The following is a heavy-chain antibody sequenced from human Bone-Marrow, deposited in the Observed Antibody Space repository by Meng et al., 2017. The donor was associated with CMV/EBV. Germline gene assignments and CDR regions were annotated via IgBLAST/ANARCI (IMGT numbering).Heavy chain of an antibody. D-gene: IGHD3-3*01. CDR1: GYSFTSYW. CDR2: IYLGDSDT. CDR3: ARRNDFWSGYCPYNWFDT. J-gene: IGHJ5*02. V-gene: IGHV5-51*01. Sequence: KVSRQGSGYSFTSYWIGWLRQMPGKGLEWMGIIYLGDSDTRYSPSFQGQVTISADKSISTAYLQWSSLKASDTAMYYCARRNDFWSGYCPYNWFDTRGQGTLVTVSS.